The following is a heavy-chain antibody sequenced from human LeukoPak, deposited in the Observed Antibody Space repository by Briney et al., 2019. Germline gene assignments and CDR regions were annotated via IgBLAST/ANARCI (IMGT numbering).Heavy chain of an antibody. V-gene: IGHV1-18*01. D-gene: IGHD3-10*01. CDR1: GYTFTSYG. CDR2: ISAYNGNT. CDR3: ARVTMVRGVTPPGY. Sequence: ASVKVSCKASGYTFTSYGISWVRQAPGQGLEWMGWISAYNGNTNYAQKLQGRVTMTTDTSTSTAYMELRSLRSDDTAVYYCARVTMVRGVTPPGYWGQGTLVTVSS. J-gene: IGHJ4*02.